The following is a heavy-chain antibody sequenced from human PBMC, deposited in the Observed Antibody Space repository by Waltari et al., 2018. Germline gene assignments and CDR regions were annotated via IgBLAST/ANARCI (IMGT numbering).Heavy chain of an antibody. V-gene: IGHV4-30-4*01. J-gene: IGHJ3*02. CDR1: GGSVADNKYY. CDR3: AREVKEVADSDAFDI. D-gene: IGHD6-19*01. CDR2: SFYRYDT. Sequence: QVQLQESGPGLVKPSQTLSLTCTVPGGSVADNKYYWRWVRQPPGKGLEWIGYSFYRYDTHDSPSRKTRATISIDASKNQFSLMLNSVTAADTAIYFCAREVKEVADSDAFDIWGQGTAVTVS.